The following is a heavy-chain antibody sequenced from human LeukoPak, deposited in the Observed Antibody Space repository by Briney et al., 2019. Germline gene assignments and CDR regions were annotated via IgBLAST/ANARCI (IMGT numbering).Heavy chain of an antibody. Sequence: GGSLRLSCAASGFTFSSVAMTWVRQAPGKGLEWVSGISGSGGDTYYADSVKGRLTISRDNSKEALHLQMNSLRAEDTAVYFCATHRGGTVAGSKVGFECWGQGTLVTVSP. D-gene: IGHD6-19*01. V-gene: IGHV3-23*01. CDR2: ISGSGGDT. J-gene: IGHJ4*02. CDR1: GFTFSSVA. CDR3: ATHRGGTVAGSKVGFEC.